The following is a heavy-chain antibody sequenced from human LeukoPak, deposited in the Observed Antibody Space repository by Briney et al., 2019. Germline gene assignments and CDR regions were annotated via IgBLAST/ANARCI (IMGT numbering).Heavy chain of an antibody. D-gene: IGHD3-16*01. CDR1: GGSISSFY. V-gene: IGHV4-59*08. J-gene: IGHJ6*02. CDR2: IDYSGST. Sequence: KPSETPSLTLTLPGGSISSFYWSWIRQPPGKGLGGIGYIDYSGSTIYNPSLKSRVTISVDTSKNRFFLRLNSVTAADTARYFCARRLWVEYYYGLDVWGQGITVTVSS. CDR3: ARRLWVEYYYGLDV.